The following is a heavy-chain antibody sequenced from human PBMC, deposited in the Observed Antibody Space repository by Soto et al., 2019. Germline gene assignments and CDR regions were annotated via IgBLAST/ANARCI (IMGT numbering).Heavy chain of an antibody. V-gene: IGHV1-3*01. CDR3: ARDGPIYDILSARYFYGMDV. D-gene: IGHD3-9*01. CDR2: INGGNGNT. Sequence: ASVKVSCKANGYTFRNYAMHWVRQAPGQGLEWMGWINGGNGNTKYSQKFQGRVTITRDTSASTAYMELSSLRSEDTAVYFCARDGPIYDILSARYFYGMDVWGQGTTVTVSS. CDR1: GYTFRNYA. J-gene: IGHJ6*02.